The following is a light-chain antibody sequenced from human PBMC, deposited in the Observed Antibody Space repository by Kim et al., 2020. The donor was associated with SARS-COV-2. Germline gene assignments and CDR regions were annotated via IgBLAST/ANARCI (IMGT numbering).Light chain of an antibody. CDR2: KAS. CDR3: QQYNSPYT. Sequence: LSASVGDRVTITCRASQSISSWLAWYQQKPGKAPKLLIYKASSLESGVPSRFSGSGSGTEFTLTISSLQPDGFATYYCQQYNSPYTFGQGTKLEI. J-gene: IGKJ2*01. V-gene: IGKV1-5*03. CDR1: QSISSW.